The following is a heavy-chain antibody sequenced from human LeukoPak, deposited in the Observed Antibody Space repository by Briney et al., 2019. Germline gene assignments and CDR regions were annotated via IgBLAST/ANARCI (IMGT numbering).Heavy chain of an antibody. CDR1: GGSISTSNYY. V-gene: IGHV4-39*07. J-gene: IGHJ4*02. CDR3: ARGDDVEYYFDY. Sequence: SETLSLTCTVSGGSISTSNYYWGWIRQPPGKGLEWIGRIYTSGSTNYNPSLKSRVTMSVDTSKNQFSLKLSSVTAADTAVYYCARGDDVEYYFDYWGQGTLVTVSS. D-gene: IGHD1-1*01. CDR2: IYTSGST.